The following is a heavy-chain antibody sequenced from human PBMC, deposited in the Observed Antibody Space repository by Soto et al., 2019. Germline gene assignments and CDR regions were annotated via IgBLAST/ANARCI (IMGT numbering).Heavy chain of an antibody. J-gene: IGHJ4*02. CDR3: ARDLGYYDSSGYFDY. D-gene: IGHD3-22*01. V-gene: IGHV3-11*01. Sequence: LRLSCAASGFTFSDYYMSWIRQAPGKGLEWVSYISTSDSIYYADSVKGRFTISRDNAKNSLYLQMNSLRAEDTAVYYCARDLGYYDSSGYFDYWGQGTLVTVSS. CDR1: GFTFSDYY. CDR2: ISTSDSI.